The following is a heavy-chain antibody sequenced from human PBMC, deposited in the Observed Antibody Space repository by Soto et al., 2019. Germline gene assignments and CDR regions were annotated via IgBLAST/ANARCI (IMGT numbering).Heavy chain of an antibody. CDR3: ARTYGSNSHFDY. Sequence: EVQLVESGGGLVQPGGSLRLSCAASGFTFSSYWMHWVRQAPGKGLVWVSRIHSDGGTTTYADSVKGRFTMSRDNAKNTLYLQMNSLRAADTAVYYCARTYGSNSHFDYWGEGTLVTVSS. CDR1: GFTFSSYW. D-gene: IGHD4-17*01. CDR2: IHSDGGTT. J-gene: IGHJ4*02. V-gene: IGHV3-74*01.